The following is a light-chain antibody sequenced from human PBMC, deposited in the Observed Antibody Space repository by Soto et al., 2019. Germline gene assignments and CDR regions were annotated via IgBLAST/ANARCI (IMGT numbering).Light chain of an antibody. CDR2: EVD. V-gene: IGLV2-8*01. CDR1: SSDVGDSNF. Sequence: QSALTQPPSASGSPGQSVTISYTGTSSDVGDSNFVSWYQQHPGRAPKLMIYEVDKRPSGVPDRFSGSKSGNTASLTVSGLQAEDEADYYCSSYAGRNNYVFGTGTKLTV. J-gene: IGLJ1*01. CDR3: SSYAGRNNYV.